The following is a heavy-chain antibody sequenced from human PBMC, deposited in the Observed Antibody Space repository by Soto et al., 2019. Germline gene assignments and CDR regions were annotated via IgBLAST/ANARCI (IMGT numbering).Heavy chain of an antibody. V-gene: IGHV1-69*02. CDR2: IIPILGIA. D-gene: IGHD4-4*01. J-gene: IGHJ5*02. CDR3: ARGGSYSPNWFDP. Sequence: ASVKVSCKASGGTFSSYTISWVRQAPGQGLEWMGRIIPILGIANYAQKFQGRVTITADKSTSTAYMELSSLRSEDTAVYYCARGGSYSPNWFDPWGQGTLVTVSS. CDR1: GGTFSSYT.